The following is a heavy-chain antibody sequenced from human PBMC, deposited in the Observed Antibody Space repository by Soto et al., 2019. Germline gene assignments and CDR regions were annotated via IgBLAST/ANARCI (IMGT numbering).Heavy chain of an antibody. CDR2: ISGSGGST. Sequence: SLRLSCAASGFTFSSYAMSWVHQALGEGLEWVSAISGSGGSTYYADFVKGRFTISRDNSKNTRSLQMNILRAGDTAVYYCAISRSRYCSGGNCYSRFDYWGQGTLVTVSS. CDR1: GFTFSSYA. CDR3: AISRSRYCSGGNCYSRFDY. V-gene: IGHV3-23*01. D-gene: IGHD2-15*01. J-gene: IGHJ4*02.